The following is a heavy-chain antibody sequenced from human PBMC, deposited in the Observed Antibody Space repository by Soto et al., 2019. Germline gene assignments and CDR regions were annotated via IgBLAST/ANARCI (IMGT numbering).Heavy chain of an antibody. CDR2: INAGNGNT. D-gene: IGHD3-22*01. J-gene: IGHJ4*02. V-gene: IGHV1-3*01. Sequence: GASVKVSCKASGYTFTSYAMHWVRQAPGQRLEWMGWINAGNGNTKYSQKFQGRVTITRDTSASTAYMELSSLRSEDTAVYYCARADDYYDSSGSDYWGQGTLVTVSS. CDR1: GYTFTSYA. CDR3: ARADDYYDSSGSDY.